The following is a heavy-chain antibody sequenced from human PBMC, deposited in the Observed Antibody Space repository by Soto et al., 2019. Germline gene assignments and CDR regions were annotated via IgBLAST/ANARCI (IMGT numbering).Heavy chain of an antibody. CDR1: GFTFSDHY. Sequence: GGSLRLSCAASGFTFSDHYMSWIRQAPGKGLEWLSYITSSGVYTSYADSVKGRFTISRDNAKNSLYLQMNSLRAEDTAVYYCAKAGTYYDFWSGYQFDYWGQGTLVTVSS. D-gene: IGHD3-3*01. V-gene: IGHV3-11*06. CDR2: ITSSGVYT. CDR3: AKAGTYYDFWSGYQFDY. J-gene: IGHJ4*02.